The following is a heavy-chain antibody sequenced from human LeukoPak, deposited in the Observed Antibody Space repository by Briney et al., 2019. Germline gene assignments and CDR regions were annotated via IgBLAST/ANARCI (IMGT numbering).Heavy chain of an antibody. D-gene: IGHD1-1*01. V-gene: IGHV5-51*01. CDR3: ARTGWNDDDAFDI. CDR2: IWPGDSDT. Sequence: GESLKISCKGSGYSFSNYWIGWVRQMPGKGLEWMGIIWPGDSDTRYSPSFQGQVTISADKSISTAYLQWSSLKASDTAMYYCARTGWNDDDAFDIWGQGTMVTVSS. CDR1: GYSFSNYW. J-gene: IGHJ3*02.